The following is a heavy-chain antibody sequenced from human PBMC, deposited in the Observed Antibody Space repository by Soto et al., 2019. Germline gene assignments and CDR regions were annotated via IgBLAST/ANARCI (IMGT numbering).Heavy chain of an antibody. Sequence: PGGFLRLSCAASGFTFDAYTMHWVRRAPGKGLEWVSLISWDGGSTYYADSVKGRFTISRDNSKNSLYLQMNSLRTEDTALYYCAKGGELEPYFDYWGQGTLVTVSS. J-gene: IGHJ4*02. D-gene: IGHD3-16*01. CDR3: AKGGELEPYFDY. CDR2: ISWDGGST. CDR1: GFTFDAYT. V-gene: IGHV3-43*01.